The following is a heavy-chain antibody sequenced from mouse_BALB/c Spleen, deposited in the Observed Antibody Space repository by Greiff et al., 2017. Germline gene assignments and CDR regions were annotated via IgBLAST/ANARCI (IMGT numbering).Heavy chain of an antibody. CDR2: IDPSDSYT. CDR1: GYTFTSYW. CDR3: TKLDY. V-gene: IGHV1S127*01. Sequence: QVQLQQPGAELVKPGASVKMSCKASGYTFTSYWMQWVKQRPGQGLEWIGTIDPSDSYTSYNQKFKGKATLTVDTSSSTAYMQLSSLTSEDSAVYYCTKLDYWGQGTTLTVSS. J-gene: IGHJ2*01.